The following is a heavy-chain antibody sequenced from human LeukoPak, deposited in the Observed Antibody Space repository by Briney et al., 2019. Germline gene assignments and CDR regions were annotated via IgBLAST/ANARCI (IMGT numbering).Heavy chain of an antibody. CDR3: ARSLPYGTTWYGRSDF. J-gene: IGHJ4*02. V-gene: IGHV3-7*03. Sequence: GGSLRLSCAASGFPFNAYWMTWVRQAPGKGLEWMANIRQDGDTKYYVDSVKGRFTISRDNAMNSLYLQMNSLRAEDTAIYYCARSLPYGTTWYGRSDFWGQGTLVTVSS. CDR1: GFPFNAYW. D-gene: IGHD2-2*01. CDR2: IRQDGDTK.